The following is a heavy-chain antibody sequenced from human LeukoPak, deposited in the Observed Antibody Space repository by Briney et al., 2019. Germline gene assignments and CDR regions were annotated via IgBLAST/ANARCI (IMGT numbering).Heavy chain of an antibody. CDR2: ISSSSSYI. D-gene: IGHD6-13*01. Sequence: AGGSLRLSCAASGFTFSSYSMNWVRQAPGKGLEWVSSISSSSSYIYYADSVKGRFTISRDNAKNSLYLQMNSLRAEDTAVYYCATNSGNSSSWPNDAFDIWGQGTMVTVSS. V-gene: IGHV3-21*01. CDR3: ATNSGNSSSWPNDAFDI. J-gene: IGHJ3*02. CDR1: GFTFSSYS.